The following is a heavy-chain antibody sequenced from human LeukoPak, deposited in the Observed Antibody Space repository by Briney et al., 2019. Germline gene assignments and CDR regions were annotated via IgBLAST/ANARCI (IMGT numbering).Heavy chain of an antibody. V-gene: IGHV3-74*01. Sequence: GGSLRLSCVASGFPFSSYWMHWVRQAPGKGLVWVSRVNTDGRSTSYADSVKGRFTISRDNAKNTVYLQMNSLRAEDTAVYYCARSPPYYYETRGYYSYWGQGTLVIVSS. CDR3: ARSPPYYYETRGYYSY. J-gene: IGHJ4*02. D-gene: IGHD3-22*01. CDR1: GFPFSSYW. CDR2: VNTDGRST.